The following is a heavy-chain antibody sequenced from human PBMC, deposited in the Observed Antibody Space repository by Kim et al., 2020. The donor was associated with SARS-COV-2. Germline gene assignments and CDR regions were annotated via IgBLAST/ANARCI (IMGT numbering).Heavy chain of an antibody. D-gene: IGHD5-12*01. J-gene: IGHJ4*02. CDR3: ARDESRDGYNYLFDY. V-gene: IGHV1-46*01. Sequence: QKFQGRVTMTRDTSTSTVYMELSSLRSEDTAVYYCARDESRDGYNYLFDYWGQRTLVTVSS.